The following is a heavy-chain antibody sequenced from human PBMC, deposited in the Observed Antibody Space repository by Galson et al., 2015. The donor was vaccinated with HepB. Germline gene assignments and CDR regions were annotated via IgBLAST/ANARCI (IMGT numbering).Heavy chain of an antibody. Sequence: SVKVSCKASGGTFSSYAINWVRQAPGQGLEWMGRIIPILGIANYAQKFQGRVTITADKSTSTAYMELSSLRSEDTAVYYCARARDYDFWCGYEYYYYGMDVWGQGTTVTVSS. CDR1: GGTFSSYA. CDR2: IIPILGIA. V-gene: IGHV1-69*04. CDR3: ARARDYDFWCGYEYYYYGMDV. J-gene: IGHJ6*02. D-gene: IGHD3-3*01.